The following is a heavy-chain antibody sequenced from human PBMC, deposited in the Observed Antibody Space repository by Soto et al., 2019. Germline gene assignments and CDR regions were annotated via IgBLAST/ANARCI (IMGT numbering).Heavy chain of an antibody. Sequence: QVQLVESGGGVVQPGRSLRLSCAASGFTSSSYGMHWVRQAPGKGLEWVAVIWYDGSNKYYADSVKGRFTISRDNSKNTLYLQMNSLRAEDTAVYYCARDRVKKGYYYYGMDVWGQGTTVTVSS. J-gene: IGHJ6*02. CDR3: ARDRVKKGYYYYGMDV. CDR1: GFTSSSYG. CDR2: IWYDGSNK. V-gene: IGHV3-33*01. D-gene: IGHD2-8*01.